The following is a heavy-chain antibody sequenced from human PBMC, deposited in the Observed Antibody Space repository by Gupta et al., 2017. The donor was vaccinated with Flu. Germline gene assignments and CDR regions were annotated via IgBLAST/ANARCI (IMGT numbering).Heavy chain of an antibody. V-gene: IGHV3-23*01. CDR2: ISGSGDST. Sequence: EVHLLESGGGLVQPGGSLRVSCAASGFIFGTYVMSWVRQAPGEGLEWVSSISGSGDSTHYADSVKGRFTISRDNSKNTLYLQMNSLRAEDTAVYYCAKGFYYDRSGYFDYWGQGTLATVSS. J-gene: IGHJ4*02. CDR3: AKGFYYDRSGYFDY. D-gene: IGHD3-22*01. CDR1: GFIFGTYV.